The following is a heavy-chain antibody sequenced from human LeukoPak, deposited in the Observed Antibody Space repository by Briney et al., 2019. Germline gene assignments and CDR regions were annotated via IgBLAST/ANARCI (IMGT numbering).Heavy chain of an antibody. CDR3: TLPWGSGSYYDY. V-gene: IGHV3-15*01. CDR2: IKSKTDGGTT. Sequence: GGSLRLSCAASGFTFSNAWLNWVRQARGKGLEWVGHIKSKTDGGTTDYAAPVKGRFTISRDDSKNTLFLQMNSLKTEDTAVYYCTLPWGSGSYYDYWGQGTLVTVSS. D-gene: IGHD3-10*01. J-gene: IGHJ4*02. CDR1: GFTFSNAW.